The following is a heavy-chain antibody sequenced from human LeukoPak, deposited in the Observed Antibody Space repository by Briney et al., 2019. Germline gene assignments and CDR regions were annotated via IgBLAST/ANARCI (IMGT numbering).Heavy chain of an antibody. CDR1: GGSVSSDSHY. Sequence: SETLSLTCTVSGGSVSSDSHYWNWIRQPPGKGLEWIGCISYSGSTNYKSSLKSRVTISVDTSKNQFSLKLSSVTAADTAVYYCARDATTQAFDIWGQGTMVTVSS. J-gene: IGHJ3*02. V-gene: IGHV4-61*01. D-gene: IGHD4-17*01. CDR3: ARDATTQAFDI. CDR2: ISYSGST.